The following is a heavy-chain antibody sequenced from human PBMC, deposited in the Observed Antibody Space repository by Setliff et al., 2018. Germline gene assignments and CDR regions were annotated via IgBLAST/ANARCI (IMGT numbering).Heavy chain of an antibody. CDR3: AIPSSGNFYFDY. V-gene: IGHV1-69*13. CDR1: GGTFSSYD. Sequence: VASVKVSCKASGGTFSSYDISWVRQAPGQGLEWMGRIIPIFGTANYAQKFQGRVTITADQSTRTAYMELSSLRSEDTAVYYCAIPSSGNFYFDYWGQGTLVTVSS. J-gene: IGHJ4*02. CDR2: IIPIFGTA. D-gene: IGHD1-26*01.